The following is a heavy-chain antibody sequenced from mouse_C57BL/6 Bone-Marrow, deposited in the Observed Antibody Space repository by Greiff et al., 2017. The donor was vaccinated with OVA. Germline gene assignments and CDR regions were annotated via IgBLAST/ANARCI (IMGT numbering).Heavy chain of an antibody. CDR3: ARGGWLLPYWYFDV. V-gene: IGHV1-26*01. J-gene: IGHJ1*03. D-gene: IGHD2-3*01. Sequence: VQLQQSGPELVKPGASVKISCKASGYTFTDYYMNWVKQSHGKSLEWIGDINPNNGGTSYNQKFKGKATLTVDKSSSTAYMELRSLTSEDSAVYYCARGGWLLPYWYFDVWGTGTTVTVSS. CDR1: GYTFTDYY. CDR2: INPNNGGT.